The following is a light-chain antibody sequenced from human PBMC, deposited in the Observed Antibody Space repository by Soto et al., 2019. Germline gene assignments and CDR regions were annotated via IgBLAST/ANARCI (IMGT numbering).Light chain of an antibody. J-gene: IGLJ1*01. V-gene: IGLV2-14*03. CDR2: DVS. CDR1: NTDVGAYDY. CDR3: SSYSTISKRV. Sequence: QSVLTQPASVSGSPGQSITISCSGTNTDVGAYDYVSWYQQHPGKAPKLILYDVSNRPSGVSDRFSGSKSGNTASLTFSGLQAEDEAEYFCSSYSTISKRVFGTGTKATVL.